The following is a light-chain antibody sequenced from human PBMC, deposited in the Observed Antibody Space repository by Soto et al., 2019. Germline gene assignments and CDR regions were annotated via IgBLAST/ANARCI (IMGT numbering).Light chain of an antibody. CDR3: QQYSVYWT. CDR2: DAS. CDR1: QSVSTR. V-gene: IGKV1-5*02. Sequence: DIQMTQSPSSLSASVGDRVTIICRASQSVSTRLAWYQQKPGKAPKVLIYDASSWAGGVPSRFTGRGSGTEFTLTINSLQPDDFATYYCQQYSVYWTFGQGTKVEIK. J-gene: IGKJ1*01.